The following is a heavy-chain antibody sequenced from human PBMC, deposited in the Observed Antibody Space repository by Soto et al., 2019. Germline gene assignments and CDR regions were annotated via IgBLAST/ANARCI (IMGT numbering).Heavy chain of an antibody. V-gene: IGHV1-69*01. CDR3: ARSRTVATINGYYYGMDV. CDR2: IIPIFGTA. J-gene: IGHJ6*02. CDR1: GSTFSSYA. Sequence: QVQLVQSGAEVKKPGSSVKVSCKASGSTFSSYAISWVRQAPGQGLEWMGGIIPIFGTANYAQKFQGRVTITADESTNTAYMDLTSLRSEYTAVYFCARSRTVATINGYYYGMDVWGQGTTVSVSS. D-gene: IGHD5-12*01.